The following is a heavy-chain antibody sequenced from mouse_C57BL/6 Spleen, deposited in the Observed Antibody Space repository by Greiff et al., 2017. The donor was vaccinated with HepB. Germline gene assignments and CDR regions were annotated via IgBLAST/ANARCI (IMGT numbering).Heavy chain of an antibody. CDR3: ARESY. Sequence: QVHVKQPGAELVKPGASVKLSCKASGYTFTSYWMQWVKQRPGQGLGWIGEIDPSDSYTNYNQKFKGKATLTVDTSSSTAYMQLSSLPSEDSSVYYCARESYWGQGTTLTVSS. CDR1: GYTFTSYW. V-gene: IGHV1-50*01. CDR2: IDPSDSYT. J-gene: IGHJ2*01.